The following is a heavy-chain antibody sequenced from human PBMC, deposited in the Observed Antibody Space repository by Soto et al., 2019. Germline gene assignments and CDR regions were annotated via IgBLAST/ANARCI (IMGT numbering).Heavy chain of an antibody. Sequence: GGSLRLSCAASGFTFSSYAMSWVRQAPGKGLEWVSAISGSGGSTYYADSVKGRFTISRDNSKNTLYLQMNSLRAEDTAVYYCAKLKGVVIAVAGRRYWRDYFDYWGQGTLVTVSS. D-gene: IGHD6-19*01. J-gene: IGHJ4*02. V-gene: IGHV3-23*01. CDR3: AKLKGVVIAVAGRRYWRDYFDY. CDR1: GFTFSSYA. CDR2: ISGSGGST.